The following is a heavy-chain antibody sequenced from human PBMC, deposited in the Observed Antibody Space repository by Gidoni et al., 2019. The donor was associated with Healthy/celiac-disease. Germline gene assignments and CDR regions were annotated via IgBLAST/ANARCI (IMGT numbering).Heavy chain of an antibody. D-gene: IGHD2-21*02. CDR1: GFSISSGYY. CDR3: ASVVVTATNWFDP. CDR2: IYHSGCT. J-gene: IGHJ5*02. Sequence: QVQLQESGPGLVKPSETLSLTCTVSGFSISSGYYWGWIRQPPGKGLEWIGSIYHSGCTYYNPSLKSRVTISVDTSKNQFSLKLSSVTAADTAVYYCASVVVTATNWFDPWGQGTLVTVSS. V-gene: IGHV4-38-2*02.